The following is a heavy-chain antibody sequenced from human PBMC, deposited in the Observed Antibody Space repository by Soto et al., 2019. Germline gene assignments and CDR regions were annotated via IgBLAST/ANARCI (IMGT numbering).Heavy chain of an antibody. Sequence: PSQTLSLTCTVSGGSISSAAYYWGWIRHPPGKGLERIGSMSASGSTYYSPSLKSRVTISVDTSKNQFSLKLRSVTAADTAVYYCARQHDCVWGAYRWALDYCAQGTVVTVSS. CDR2: MSASGST. D-gene: IGHD3-16*02. J-gene: IGHJ4*02. V-gene: IGHV4-39*01. CDR1: GGSISSAAYY. CDR3: ARQHDCVWGAYRWALDY.